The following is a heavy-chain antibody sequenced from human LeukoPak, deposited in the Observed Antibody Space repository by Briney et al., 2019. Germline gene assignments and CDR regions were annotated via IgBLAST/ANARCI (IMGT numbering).Heavy chain of an antibody. J-gene: IGHJ4*02. CDR1: GFTFSTYA. D-gene: IGHD6-19*01. Sequence: PGGSLRLSCAASGFTFSTYAMSWVRQAPGKGLEWVSAINDGGGYTYYADSVKGRFTISRDNSKNTLYLQMHSQRAEDTAVYYCAKAVAGRFDYWGQGTLVTVSS. V-gene: IGHV3-23*01. CDR2: INDGGGYT. CDR3: AKAVAGRFDY.